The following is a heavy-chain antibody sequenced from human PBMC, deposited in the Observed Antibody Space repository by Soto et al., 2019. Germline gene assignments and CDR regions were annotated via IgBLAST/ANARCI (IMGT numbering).Heavy chain of an antibody. D-gene: IGHD3-10*01. CDR1: GFSYNKNKKG. J-gene: IGHJ5*02. CDR2: IYWDDDK. Sequence: KLGNATRSVGMACTFSGFSYNKNKKGVGWIRQPPGKALEWLALIYWDDDKRYSPSLKSRLTITKDTSKNQVVLTMTNMDPVDTATYYCAHGSRRRLLWFAEFDPWGQGTLVTGSS. CDR3: AHGSRRRLLWFAEFDP. V-gene: IGHV2-5*02.